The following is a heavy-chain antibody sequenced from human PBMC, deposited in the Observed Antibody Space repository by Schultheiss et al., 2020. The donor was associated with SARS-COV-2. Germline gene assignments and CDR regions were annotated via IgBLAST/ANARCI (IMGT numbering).Heavy chain of an antibody. D-gene: IGHD6-13*01. CDR1: GFTFSSYS. J-gene: IGHJ3*02. CDR3: ARASGSSSWYDAFDI. V-gene: IGHV3-21*01. Sequence: GGSLRLSCAASGFTFSSYSMNWVRQAPGKGLEWVSSISSSSSYIYYADSVKGRFTISRDNAKNSLYLQMNSLRAEDTAVYYCARASGSSSWYDAFDIWGQGTMVTVSS. CDR2: ISSSSSYI.